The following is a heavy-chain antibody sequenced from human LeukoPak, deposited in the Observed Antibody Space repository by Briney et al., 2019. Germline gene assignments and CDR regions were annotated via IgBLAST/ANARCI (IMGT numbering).Heavy chain of an antibody. J-gene: IGHJ4*02. Sequence: PGGSLRLSCTASGFTFSDYWMTWVRQAPGKGPEWVANIKQDGSTRYYVDSVRGRFTISRDNAKNSLFLQMNGLSAEDTAVYYCARRGGSSSRRSPIDYWGQRTLVTVSS. CDR2: IKQDGSTR. CDR3: ARRGGSSSRRSPIDY. D-gene: IGHD6-6*01. V-gene: IGHV3-7*01. CDR1: GFTFSDYW.